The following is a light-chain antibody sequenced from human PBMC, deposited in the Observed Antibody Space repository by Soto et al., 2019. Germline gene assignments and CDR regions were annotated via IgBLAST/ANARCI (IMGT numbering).Light chain of an antibody. CDR2: GAS. J-gene: IGKJ4*01. V-gene: IGKV3-11*01. Sequence: EIVLTQSPATLSLSPGERATLSCRASQNVRGYLAWYQQKPGQAPRLLIYGASTRATGIPARFSGSGSGTDFTLTISSLEPEDFAVYYCQQRSNWPGLTFGGGTKVDI. CDR3: QQRSNWPGLT. CDR1: QNVRGY.